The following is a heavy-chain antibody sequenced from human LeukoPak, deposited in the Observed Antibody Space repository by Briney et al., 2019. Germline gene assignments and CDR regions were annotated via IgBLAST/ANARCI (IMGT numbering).Heavy chain of an antibody. CDR1: GFNFNDAY. CDR3: TARVVTTNEF. CDR2: VKSIRDGGTT. V-gene: IGHV3-15*01. Sequence: KPGGSLRLSCLGSGFNFNDAYMNWVRQAPGKGLEWVGRVKSIRDGGTTDDTAPVKGRFTISRDDSKRTVYLQVNSLKTEDTAVYFCTARVVTTNEFWGQGTLVTVSS. J-gene: IGHJ4*02. D-gene: IGHD2-21*02.